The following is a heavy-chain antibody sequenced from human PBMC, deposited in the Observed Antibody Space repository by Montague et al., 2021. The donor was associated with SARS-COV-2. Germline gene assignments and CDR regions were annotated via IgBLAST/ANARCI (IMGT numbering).Heavy chain of an antibody. CDR2: IYYSGTT. CDR1: GGSISSNNNY. CDR3: ARSTATFGESHNWFAP. V-gene: IGHV4-39*01. D-gene: IGHD3-10*01. Sequence: SETLFLTCTVSGGSISSNNNYWGWIRQSAGKGLEWIGSIYYSGTTYYNPSLKSRVTISVDTSKNQFSLRLSPVTATDTSVYYCARSTATFGESHNWFAPWGQGTLVIVSS. J-gene: IGHJ5*02.